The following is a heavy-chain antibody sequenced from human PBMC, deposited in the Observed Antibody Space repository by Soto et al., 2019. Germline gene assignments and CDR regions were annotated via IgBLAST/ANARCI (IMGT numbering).Heavy chain of an antibody. D-gene: IGHD6-19*01. V-gene: IGHV2-5*02. CDR1: GFSLTTSGVG. Sequence: SGPTLVNPTQTLTVTCTFSGFSLTTSGVGVGWIRQPPGKALEWLALIYWDDDKRYSPSLKSRLTITKDTSKNQVVLTLTNMDLVDTGTYYCAHDSGGLYGFDYWGQGTLVTVSS. CDR2: IYWDDDK. CDR3: AHDSGGLYGFDY. J-gene: IGHJ4*02.